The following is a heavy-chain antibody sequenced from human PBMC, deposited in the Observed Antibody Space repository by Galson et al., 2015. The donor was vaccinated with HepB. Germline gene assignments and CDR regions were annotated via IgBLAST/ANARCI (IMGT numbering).Heavy chain of an antibody. Sequence: SLRLSCAASGFTFSSYAMHWVRQAPGKGLEWVAVISYDGSNKYYADSVKGRFTISRDNSKNTLYLQMNSLRAEDTAVYYCARTRLAAAGTTFDYWGQGTLVTVSS. CDR1: GFTFSSYA. V-gene: IGHV3-30*04. J-gene: IGHJ4*02. CDR2: ISYDGSNK. CDR3: ARTRLAAAGTTFDY. D-gene: IGHD6-13*01.